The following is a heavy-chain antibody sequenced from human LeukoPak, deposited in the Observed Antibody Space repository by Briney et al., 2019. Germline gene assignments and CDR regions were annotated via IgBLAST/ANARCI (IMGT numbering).Heavy chain of an antibody. CDR2: MNPNSGNT. V-gene: IGHV1-8*03. Sequence: ASVKVSCKASGYTFTSYDINWVRQATGQGLEWMGWMNPNSGNTGYAQKFQGRVTITRNTSISTAYMELSSLRSEDTAVYYCAIRKRITMVRGVIIGDWFDPWGQGTLVTVSS. CDR1: GYTFTSYD. D-gene: IGHD3-10*01. CDR3: AIRKRITMVRGVIIGDWFDP. J-gene: IGHJ5*02.